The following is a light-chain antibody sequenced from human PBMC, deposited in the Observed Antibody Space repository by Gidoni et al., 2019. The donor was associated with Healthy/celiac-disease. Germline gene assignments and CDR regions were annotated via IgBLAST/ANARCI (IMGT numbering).Light chain of an antibody. CDR1: QSVSSSY. CDR2: GAS. J-gene: IGKJ4*01. CDR3: QQYGSSPRLT. Sequence: EIVLTQSPGTRSLSPGERATLSCRASQSVSSSYLAWYQQNPGQAPRPLIYGASSRATGIPDRFSGSGSGTDFTLTISRLEPEDFAVYYCQQYGSSPRLTFGGGTKVEIK. V-gene: IGKV3-20*01.